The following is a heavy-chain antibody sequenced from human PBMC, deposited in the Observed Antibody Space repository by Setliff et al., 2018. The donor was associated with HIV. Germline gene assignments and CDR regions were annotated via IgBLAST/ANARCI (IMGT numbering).Heavy chain of an antibody. CDR3: ARDRDIVVVPASPQGYYYYMDV. V-gene: IGHV4-34*11. D-gene: IGHD2-2*01. Sequence: SETLSLTCAVYGGSLSGYYWSWIRQPPGKGLEWIGHIYYSGSTNYNPSLKSRVTISINTSKNQFSLKLSSVTAADTAVYYCARDRDIVVVPASPQGYYYYMDVWGKGTTVTVSS. CDR2: IYYSGST. CDR1: GGSLSGYY. J-gene: IGHJ6*03.